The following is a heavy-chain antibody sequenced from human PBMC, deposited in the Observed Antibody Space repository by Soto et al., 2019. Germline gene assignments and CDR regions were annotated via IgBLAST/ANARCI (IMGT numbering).Heavy chain of an antibody. CDR2: ISYDGSNK. CDR1: GFTFSSYA. J-gene: IGHJ4*02. D-gene: IGHD2-15*01. V-gene: IGHV3-30*04. Sequence: GGSLRLSCAASGFTFSSYAMHWVRQAPGKGLEWVAAISYDGSNKYYADSVKGRFTISRDNSKNTLYLQMNSLRAEDTAVDYCARVSLEYCIGGSCYSGYFDYWGQGTLVTVSS. CDR3: ARVSLEYCIGGSCYSGYFDY.